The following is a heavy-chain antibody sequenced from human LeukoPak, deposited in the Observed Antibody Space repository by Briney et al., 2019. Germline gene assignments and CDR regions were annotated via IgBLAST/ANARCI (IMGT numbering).Heavy chain of an antibody. CDR2: IRYDGSNK. J-gene: IGHJ4*02. D-gene: IGHD6-19*01. V-gene: IGHV3-30*02. CDR1: GFTFTRYG. CDR3: VQDNVGSGWPFDY. Sequence: GGSLRLSCAASGFTFTRYGMHWVRPSPGKGLEWVAFIRYDGSNKDSADSVKGRFTISRDNSKNTLFLEMNSLRAEDTAVYYCVQDNVGSGWPFDYWGQGTLVTVSS.